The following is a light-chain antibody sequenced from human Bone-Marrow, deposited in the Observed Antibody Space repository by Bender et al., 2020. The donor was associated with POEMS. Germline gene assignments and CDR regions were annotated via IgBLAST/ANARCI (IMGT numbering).Light chain of an antibody. J-gene: IGLJ1*01. Sequence: QSALTQPRSVSGFPGQSVTISCTGTSSDVGRYNYVSWYQQHPGKAPKLIIYDVTTRPSWVPDRFSGSKSGNTASLTVSGLQAEDEADYYCSSYVGSNNLFVFGTGTKITVL. V-gene: IGLV2-11*01. CDR3: SSYVGSNNLFV. CDR1: SSDVGRYNY. CDR2: DVT.